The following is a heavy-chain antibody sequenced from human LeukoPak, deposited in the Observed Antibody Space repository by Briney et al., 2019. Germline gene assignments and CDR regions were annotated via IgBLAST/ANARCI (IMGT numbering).Heavy chain of an antibody. V-gene: IGHV4-59*01. CDR2: IYYSGST. D-gene: IGHD4-17*01. CDR1: GGSFNEYY. J-gene: IGHJ4*02. CDR3: ARTTVTTGNDY. Sequence: SETLSLTCAVYGGSFNEYYWSWIRQPPGKGLEWIGYIYYSGSTNYNPSLKSRVTMSVDTSKNQFSLKLSSVTAADTAVYYCARTTVTTGNDYWGQGTLVTVSS.